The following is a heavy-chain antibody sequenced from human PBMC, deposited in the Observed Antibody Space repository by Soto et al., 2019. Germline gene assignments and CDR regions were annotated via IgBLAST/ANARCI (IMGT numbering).Heavy chain of an antibody. J-gene: IGHJ4*02. CDR1: GGSMSEYF. D-gene: IGHD3-10*01. CDR2: VYYLGST. V-gene: IGHV4-59*01. CDR3: ARDGYDGSGSPYPAY. Sequence: SETLSLTCSVSGGSMSEYFWSWIRQSPERGLEWIGYVYYLGSTDYNPSLKSRVTISVDTSMRQFSLRLSSVTAADAAIYYCARDGYDGSGSPYPAYWGPGTQVTVSS.